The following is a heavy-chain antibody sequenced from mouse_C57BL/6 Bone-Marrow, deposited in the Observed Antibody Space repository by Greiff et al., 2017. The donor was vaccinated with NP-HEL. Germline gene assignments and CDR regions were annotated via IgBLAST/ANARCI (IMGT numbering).Heavy chain of an antibody. V-gene: IGHV1-52*01. Sequence: QVHVKQPGAELVRPGSSVKLSCKASGYTFTSYWMHWVKQRPIQGLEWIGNIDPSDSETHYNQKFKDKATLTVDKSSSTAYMQLSSLTSEDSAVYYCARLSNYWYFDVWGTGTTVTVSS. D-gene: IGHD2-5*01. CDR3: ARLSNYWYFDV. CDR1: GYTFTSYW. CDR2: IDPSDSET. J-gene: IGHJ1*03.